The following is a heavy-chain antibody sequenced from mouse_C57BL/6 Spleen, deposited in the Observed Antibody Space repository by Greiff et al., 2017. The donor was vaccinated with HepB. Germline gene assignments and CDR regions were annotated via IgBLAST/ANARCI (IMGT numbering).Heavy chain of an antibody. V-gene: IGHV1-64*01. Sequence: QVQLQQPGAELVKPGASVKLSCKASGYTLTSYWMHWVKQRPGQGLEWIGMIHPNSGSTNYNEKFKSKATLTVDKSSSTAYMQLSSLTSEDSAVYYCARRGASSGYFDYWGQGTTLTVSS. CDR1: GYTLTSYW. CDR3: ARRGASSGYFDY. CDR2: IHPNSGST. J-gene: IGHJ2*01. D-gene: IGHD3-2*02.